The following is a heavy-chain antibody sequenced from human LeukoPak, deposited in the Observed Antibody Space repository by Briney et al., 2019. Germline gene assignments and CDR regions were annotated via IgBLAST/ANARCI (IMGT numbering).Heavy chain of an antibody. CDR2: IYYSGST. CDR3: ARDYYGFDY. Sequence: SETLSLTCTVPGGSISSYYWSWIRQPPGKGLEWIGYIYYSGSTNYNPSLKSRVTISVDKSKNQFSLKLSSVTAADTAVYYCARDYYGFDYWGQGTLVTVSS. CDR1: GGSISSYY. V-gene: IGHV4-59*12. J-gene: IGHJ4*02. D-gene: IGHD3-10*01.